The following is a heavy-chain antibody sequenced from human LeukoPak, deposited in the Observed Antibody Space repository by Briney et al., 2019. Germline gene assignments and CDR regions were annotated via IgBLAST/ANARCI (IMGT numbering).Heavy chain of an antibody. D-gene: IGHD5-12*01. CDR2: INHSGST. CDR3: ARAGRQVTIVATIPYYYYYGMDF. V-gene: IGHV4-34*01. Sequence: SETLSLTCAVYGGSFSGYYWSWIRQPPGKGLEWIGEINHSGSTNYNPSLKSRVTISVDTSKNQFSLKLSSVTAADTAVYYCARAGRQVTIVATIPYYYYYGMDFWGKGTTVTVSS. J-gene: IGHJ6*04. CDR1: GGSFSGYY.